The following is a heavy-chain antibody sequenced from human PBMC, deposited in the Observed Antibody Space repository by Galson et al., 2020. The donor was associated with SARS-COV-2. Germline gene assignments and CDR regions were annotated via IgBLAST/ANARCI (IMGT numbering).Heavy chain of an antibody. D-gene: IGHD2-15*01. V-gene: IGHV3-11*01. CDR1: GFTFSDYY. Sequence: GGSLRLSCAASGFTFSDYYKSWIRHAPGKGLEWVSYISSSGSTRYYADSVKSRFTISRDNAKNSLYLQMNSLRAEDTSVYYCARDQVPIVVVVAATPLDYYGMDVWGQGTTVTVSS. CDR3: ARDQVPIVVVVAATPLDYYGMDV. CDR2: ISSSGSTR. J-gene: IGHJ6*02.